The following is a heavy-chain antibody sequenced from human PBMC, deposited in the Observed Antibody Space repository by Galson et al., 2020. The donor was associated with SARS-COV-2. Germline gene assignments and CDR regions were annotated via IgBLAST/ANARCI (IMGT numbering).Heavy chain of an antibody. Sequence: ASETLSLTCGVSGGSISSLHWWTWVRQTPGKELEWIGEIFHRGSTNYNPSLRGRVTISLDKSKNQFSLKLSSVTAADTAVYYCVKASLGVAGPHRFDSWGQGTQVTVSS. J-gene: IGHJ4*02. CDR1: GGSISSLHW. D-gene: IGHD2-15*01. V-gene: IGHV4-4*02. CDR2: IFHRGST. CDR3: VKASLGVAGPHRFDS.